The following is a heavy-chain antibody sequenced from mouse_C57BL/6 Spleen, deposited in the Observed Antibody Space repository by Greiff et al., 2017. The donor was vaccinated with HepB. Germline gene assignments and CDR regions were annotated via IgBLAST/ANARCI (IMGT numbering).Heavy chain of an antibody. J-gene: IGHJ2*01. CDR2: INYDGSST. CDR1: GFTFSDYY. Sequence: EVKLMESEGGLVQPGSSMKLSCTASGFTFSDYYMAWVRQVPEKGLEWVANINYDGSSTYYLDSLKSRFIISRDNAKNILYLQMSSLKSEDTATYYCARGDGSTLDYWGQGTTLTVSS. V-gene: IGHV5-16*01. CDR3: ARGDGSTLDY. D-gene: IGHD1-1*01.